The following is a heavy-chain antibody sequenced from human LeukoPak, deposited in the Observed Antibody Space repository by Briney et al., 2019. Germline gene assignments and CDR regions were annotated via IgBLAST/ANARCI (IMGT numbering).Heavy chain of an antibody. J-gene: IGHJ4*02. CDR1: GFTFSSYS. CDR2: ISSSSSYI. Sequence: GESLRLSCAASGFTFSSYSMNWVRQAPGKGLEWVSSISSSSSYIYYADSVKGRFTISRDNAKNSLYLQMNSLRAEDTAVYYCARDPGYAAEFDYWGQGTLVTVSS. V-gene: IGHV3-21*01. CDR3: ARDPGYAAEFDY. D-gene: IGHD5-12*01.